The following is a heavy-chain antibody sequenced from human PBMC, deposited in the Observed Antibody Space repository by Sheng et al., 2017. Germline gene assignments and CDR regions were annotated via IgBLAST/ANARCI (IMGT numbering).Heavy chain of an antibody. Sequence: QVQLVESGGGVVQPGRSLRLSCAASGFTFSSYAMHWVRQAPGKGLEWVAVISYDGSNKYYADSVKGRFTISRDNSKNTLYLQMNSLRAEDTAVYYCARAYDSSGYYYGYWGQGTLVTVSS. CDR2: ISYDGSNK. V-gene: IGHV3-30*04. CDR1: GFTFSSYA. CDR3: ARAYDSSGYYYGY. D-gene: IGHD3-22*01. J-gene: IGHJ4*02.